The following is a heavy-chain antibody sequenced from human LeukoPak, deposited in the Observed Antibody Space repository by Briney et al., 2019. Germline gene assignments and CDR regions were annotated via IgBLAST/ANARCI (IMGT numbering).Heavy chain of an antibody. CDR2: MSNDGSNK. V-gene: IGHV3-30*03. D-gene: IGHD6-19*01. Sequence: PGRSLRLSCSASGFTFSSYGMHWVRQAPGKGLEWVAVMSNDGSNKDYADSVKGRFTISRDNSKNTVYLQMNSLRGDDTAVYYCARDGAVAGIRNAFDIWGQGTKVTVSS. CDR1: GFTFSSYG. J-gene: IGHJ3*02. CDR3: ARDGAVAGIRNAFDI.